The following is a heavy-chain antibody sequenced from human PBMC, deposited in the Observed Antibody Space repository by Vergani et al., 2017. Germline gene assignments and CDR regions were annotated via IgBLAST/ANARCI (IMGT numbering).Heavy chain of an antibody. CDR2: TWYDGNNK. Sequence: QVQLVESGGGVVQPGRSLRLSCAASGFTFNQYGMHWVRQAPGKGLEWVAVTWYDGNNKQNADSVRGRFTISRDNSKSTMYLQMNSLRDEDTCVYYCARDLRLLYNRFDPWGQGTLVTVSS. D-gene: IGHD1-14*01. CDR1: GFTFNQYG. CDR3: ARDLRLLYNRFDP. V-gene: IGHV3-33*01. J-gene: IGHJ5*02.